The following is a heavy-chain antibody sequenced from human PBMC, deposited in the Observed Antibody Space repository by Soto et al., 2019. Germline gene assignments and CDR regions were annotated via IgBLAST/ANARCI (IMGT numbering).Heavy chain of an antibody. CDR2: IIPIIDAV. J-gene: IGHJ4*02. CDR3: ASLSVPHYGGKSGDY. D-gene: IGHD4-17*01. V-gene: IGHV1-69*08. CDR1: GGAFTSYT. Sequence: QVQLVQSGAELKKPGSSVKVSCKASGGAFTSYTITWVRQAPGQGLEWMGRIIPIIDAVNYAQKFQGRVTMTADKSTSTAYMELSSLKSEDTAVYYCASLSVPHYGGKSGDYWGQGTLVTVSS.